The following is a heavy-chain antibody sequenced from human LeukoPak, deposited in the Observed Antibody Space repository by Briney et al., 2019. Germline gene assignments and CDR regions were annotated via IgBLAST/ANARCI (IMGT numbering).Heavy chain of an antibody. V-gene: IGHV3-15*01. CDR2: IKSKSDGGTT. CDR1: GCTISKAW. D-gene: IGHD6-13*01. J-gene: IGHJ4*02. CDR3: TTVGSSWRFDF. Sequence: GSLRLSCAASGCTISKAWMTWVRQAPGKGLEWVGRIKSKSDGGTTHYPATAKGRFTISRDDSKNTLLLQMNSLITEDTAVYYCTTVGSSWRFDFWGQGTLVTVSS.